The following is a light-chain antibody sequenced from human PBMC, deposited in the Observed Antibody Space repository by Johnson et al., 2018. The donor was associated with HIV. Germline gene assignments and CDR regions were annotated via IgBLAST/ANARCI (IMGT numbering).Light chain of an antibody. J-gene: IGLJ1*01. V-gene: IGLV1-51*01. CDR1: SSNIGNNY. Sequence: QLVLTQPPSVSAAPGQRVTISCSGSSSNIGNNYVSWYQQLPGTAPKLLIYDHNKRPSGIPDRFSGPKSGTSATLAITGLQPGDEADYYCGTWDSSLSAAGVFGTGTKVTVL. CDR3: GTWDSSLSAAGV. CDR2: DHN.